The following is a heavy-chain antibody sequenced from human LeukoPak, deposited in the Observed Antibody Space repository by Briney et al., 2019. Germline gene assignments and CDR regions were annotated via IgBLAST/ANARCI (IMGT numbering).Heavy chain of an antibody. D-gene: IGHD3-10*01. J-gene: IGHJ5*02. V-gene: IGHV3-21*01. CDR3: ARSGGPGTYHQRRYIWFDP. CDR1: GFTLSDYH. Sequence: GGSLRLSCAASGFTLSDYHMSWVRQAPGKGLEWLSSITTISHYIYYAGSVRGRFTISRDNAKNSLYLQMNSLRGEDTAVYYCARSGGPGTYHQRRYIWFDPWGQGTLVTVSS. CDR2: ITTISHYI.